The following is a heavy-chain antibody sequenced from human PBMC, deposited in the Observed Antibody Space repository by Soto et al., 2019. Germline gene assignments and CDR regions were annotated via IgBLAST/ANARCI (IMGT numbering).Heavy chain of an antibody. V-gene: IGHV1-18*01. Sequence: GASVKVSCKASGYTFTSYGISWVRQAPGQGLEWMKRISAYNGNTNYAQKLQGRVTMTTDTSTSTAYMELRSLRSDGTAVYYCTVKGPDSSGYYYSFDYWGQGTLVTVSS. CDR3: TVKGPDSSGYYYSFDY. J-gene: IGHJ4*02. D-gene: IGHD3-22*01. CDR2: ISAYNGNT. CDR1: GYTFTSYG.